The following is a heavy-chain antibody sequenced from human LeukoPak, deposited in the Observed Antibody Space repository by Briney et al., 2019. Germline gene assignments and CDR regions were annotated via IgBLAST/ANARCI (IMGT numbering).Heavy chain of an antibody. V-gene: IGHV4-39*01. CDR1: GGSISGSRNY. J-gene: IGHJ4*02. CDR2: VRDSGST. CDR3: GTGGGITVAHA. Sequence: SETLSLTGRVSGGSISGSRNYWGWFRQTPGKGLEWIGSVRDSGSTYYNPPLKSRATVVADTSKNEFSLKVTSMIAADTAVYFCGTGGGITVAHAWGQGTLVTVSS. D-gene: IGHD6-19*01.